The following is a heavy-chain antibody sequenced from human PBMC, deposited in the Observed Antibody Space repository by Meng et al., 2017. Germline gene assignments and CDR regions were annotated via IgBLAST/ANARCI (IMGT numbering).Heavy chain of an antibody. CDR1: GFSLSTSGMR. V-gene: IGHV2-70*04. Sequence: SGPTLVKPTQTRTLTCTFSGFSLSTSGMRVSWIRQPPGKALEWLARIDWDADKFYSTSLKTRLTISMDTSKNQVVLTMTNMDPVDTGTYYCARIRDGHYYYYWGQGTPVTVSS. CDR3: ARIRDGHYYYY. J-gene: IGHJ4*02. CDR2: IDWDADK.